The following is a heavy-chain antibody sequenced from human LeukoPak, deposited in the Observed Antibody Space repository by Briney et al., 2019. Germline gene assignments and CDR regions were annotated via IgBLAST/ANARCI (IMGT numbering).Heavy chain of an antibody. V-gene: IGHV3-23*01. D-gene: IGHD3-10*01. CDR2: ISGSGGST. J-gene: IGHJ6*04. CDR3: AKDLLWFGELYTGMDV. CDR1: GFTFSSYA. Sequence: GGSLRLSCAASGFTFSSYAMSWVRQAPGKGLEWVSAISGSGGSTYYADSVKGRFTISRDNSKNTLYLQMNSLRAEDTAVYYCAKDLLWFGELYTGMDVWGKGTTVTVSS.